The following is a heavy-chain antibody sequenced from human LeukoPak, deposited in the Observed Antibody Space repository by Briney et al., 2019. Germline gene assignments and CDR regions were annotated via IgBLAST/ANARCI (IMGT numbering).Heavy chain of an antibody. Sequence: SETLSLTCTVSGGSISSGSYYWSWIRQPAGKGLEWIGRIYTSGGTNYNPSLKSRVTISVDTSKNQFSLKLSSVTAADTAVYYCASPPAGYSSSWYGNWGQGTLVTVSS. J-gene: IGHJ4*02. CDR1: GGSISSGSYY. V-gene: IGHV4-61*02. D-gene: IGHD6-13*01. CDR2: IYTSGGT. CDR3: ASPPAGYSSSWYGN.